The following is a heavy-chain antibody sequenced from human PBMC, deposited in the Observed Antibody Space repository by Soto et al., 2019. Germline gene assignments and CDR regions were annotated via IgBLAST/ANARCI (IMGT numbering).Heavy chain of an antibody. J-gene: IGHJ4*02. CDR1: GGSVSSEHYY. Sequence: PSETLSLTCTVSGGSVSSEHYYWNWIRQPPGQGLEWIGYFYYTGSTNYNPSLESRLTMSVDMSKNHFSLKLSSVTAGDTAVYYCARGSIAAAVTWDYWGQGTLVTVSS. CDR3: ARGSIAAAVTWDY. CDR2: FYYTGST. V-gene: IGHV4-61*03. D-gene: IGHD6-13*01.